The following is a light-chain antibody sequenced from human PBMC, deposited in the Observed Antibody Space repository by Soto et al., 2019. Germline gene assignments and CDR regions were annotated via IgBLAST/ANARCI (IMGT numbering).Light chain of an antibody. CDR2: EVS. CDR3: CSYTESRNHI. J-gene: IGLJ1*01. Sequence: QSALTQPASVSGSPGQSITISCTGTSSDVGGYNYVSWYQQHPGKAPKLIIFEVSYRPSGISNRFSASKSGDTASLTISGLQADDEADYYCCSYTESRNHILGSGTK. V-gene: IGLV2-14*01. CDR1: SSDVGGYNY.